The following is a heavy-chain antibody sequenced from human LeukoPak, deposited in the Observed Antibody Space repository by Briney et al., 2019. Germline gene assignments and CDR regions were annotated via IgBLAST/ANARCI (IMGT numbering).Heavy chain of an antibody. Sequence: SETLSLTCAVSGGSISSSNWWSFVRQPPGKGLEWIGEIYHSGTTNYNPSLKSRVTVSVDKSKNQFSLHLSSVTAADTAVYYCAISSGWYRLDYWGQGTLVTVSS. CDR1: GGSISSSNW. CDR2: IYHSGTT. D-gene: IGHD6-19*01. CDR3: AISSGWYRLDY. J-gene: IGHJ4*02. V-gene: IGHV4-4*02.